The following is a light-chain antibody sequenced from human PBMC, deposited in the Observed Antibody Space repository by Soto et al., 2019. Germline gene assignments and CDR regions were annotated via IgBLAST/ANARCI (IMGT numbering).Light chain of an antibody. CDR1: QDIRTY. V-gene: IGKV1-16*01. J-gene: IGKJ4*01. Sequence: DIQMTQSPSSLSASVGDTVTITCRASQDIRTYLAWFQKKPGESPKSLISAASSLQSGVSSRYSGSGSGTDFALTISSLQPEDFATYYCLQYKIYPLTLGGGTKVEI. CDR3: LQYKIYPLT. CDR2: AAS.